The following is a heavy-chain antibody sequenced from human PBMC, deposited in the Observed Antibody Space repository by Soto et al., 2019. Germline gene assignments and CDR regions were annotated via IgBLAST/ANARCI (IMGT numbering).Heavy chain of an antibody. Sequence: QVHLVQSGAEVKKPGASVKVSCQASGYAFTTYGITWVRQAPGQGLEWMGWISAHNGNTNYAQQLQGRVTVTRDTSTSTAYMELRSLRSDDTAVYYCARGRYGDYWGQGALVTVSS. CDR2: ISAHNGNT. CDR3: ARGRYGDY. CDR1: GYAFTTYG. D-gene: IGHD1-1*01. V-gene: IGHV1-18*01. J-gene: IGHJ4*02.